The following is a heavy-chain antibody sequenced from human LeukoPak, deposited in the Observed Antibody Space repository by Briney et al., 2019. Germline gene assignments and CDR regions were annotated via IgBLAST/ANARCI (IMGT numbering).Heavy chain of an antibody. CDR2: ISSSSSYI. CDR3: ARAGTLYYDFWSGYYSLDY. J-gene: IGHJ4*02. Sequence: GGSLRLSCAASGFTFSSYSMNWVRQAPGKGLEWVSSISSSSSYIYYADSVKGRFTISRDNAKNSLYLQMNSLRADDTTVYYCARAGTLYYDFWSGYYSLDYWGQGTLVTVSS. V-gene: IGHV3-21*01. CDR1: GFTFSSYS. D-gene: IGHD3-3*01.